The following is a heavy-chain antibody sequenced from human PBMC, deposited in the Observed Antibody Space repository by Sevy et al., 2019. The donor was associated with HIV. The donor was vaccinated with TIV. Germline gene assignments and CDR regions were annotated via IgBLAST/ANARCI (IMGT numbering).Heavy chain of an antibody. J-gene: IGHJ6*02. Sequence: SETLSLTCAVSGGSISSGGYSWSWIRQPPGKGLEWIGYIYHSGSAYYNPSLQSRVTISVDRSKNQFSLKLSSGTAADTAVYYCARVSGYVSYGMDVWGQGTTVTVSS. D-gene: IGHD5-12*01. CDR1: GGSISSGGYS. V-gene: IGHV4-30-2*01. CDR2: IYHSGSA. CDR3: ARVSGYVSYGMDV.